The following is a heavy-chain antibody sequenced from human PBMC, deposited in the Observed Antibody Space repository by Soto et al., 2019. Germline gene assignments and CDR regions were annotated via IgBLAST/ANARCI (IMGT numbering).Heavy chain of an antibody. CDR2: IRSKAYGGTT. D-gene: IGHD2-2*01. CDR3: TRDRLGEDIVVVPAAKDYYYYMDV. CDR1: GFTFGDYA. V-gene: IGHV3-49*03. J-gene: IGHJ6*03. Sequence: GGSLRLSCTASGFTFGDYAMSWFRQAPGKGLEWVGFIRSKAYGGTTEYAASVKGRFTISRDDSKSIAYLQMNSLKTEDTAVYYCTRDRLGEDIVVVPAAKDYYYYMDVWGKGTTVTVSS.